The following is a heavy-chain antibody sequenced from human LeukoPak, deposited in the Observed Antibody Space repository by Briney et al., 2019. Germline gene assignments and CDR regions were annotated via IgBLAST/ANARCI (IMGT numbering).Heavy chain of an antibody. CDR3: ARATYYYDSSGYNFDY. J-gene: IGHJ4*02. Sequence: ASVKVSCKASGSTFTGYYMHWVRQAPGQGLEWMGIINPSDGSTSYAQKFQGRVTMTRDMSTSTVYMELSSLRSEDTAVYYCARATYYYDSSGYNFDYWGQGTLVTVSS. V-gene: IGHV1-46*01. CDR1: GSTFTGYY. CDR2: INPSDGST. D-gene: IGHD3-22*01.